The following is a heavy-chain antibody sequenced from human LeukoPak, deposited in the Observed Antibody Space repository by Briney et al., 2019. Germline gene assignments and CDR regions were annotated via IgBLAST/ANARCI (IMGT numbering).Heavy chain of an antibody. CDR2: IIPIFGTA. J-gene: IGHJ4*02. V-gene: IGHV1-69*13. Sequence: ASVKVSCKASGGTFSGYAISWVRQAPGQGLEWMGGIIPIFGTANYAQEFQGRVTITADESTSTAYMELSSLRSEDTAVYYCARAAFGGSYRRSLKGQAPLFDYWGQGTLVTVSS. CDR3: ARAAFGGSYRRSLKGQAPLFDY. CDR1: GGTFSGYA. D-gene: IGHD1-26*01.